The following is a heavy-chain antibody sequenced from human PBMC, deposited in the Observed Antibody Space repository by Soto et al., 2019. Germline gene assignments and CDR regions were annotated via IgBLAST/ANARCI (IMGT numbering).Heavy chain of an antibody. Sequence: GASVKVSCKASGYTFTSYGISWVRQAPGQGLEWMGWISAYNGNTNYAQKLQGRVTMTTDTSTSTAYMDPVDTATYYCARTPNYYYYGMDVWGQGTTVTVSS. D-gene: IGHD5-18*01. CDR2: ISAYNGNT. J-gene: IGHJ6*02. CDR1: GYTFTSYG. CDR3: YYYYGMDV. V-gene: IGHV1-18*01.